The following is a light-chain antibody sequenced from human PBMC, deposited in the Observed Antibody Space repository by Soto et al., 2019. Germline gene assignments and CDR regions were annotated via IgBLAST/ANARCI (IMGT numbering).Light chain of an antibody. CDR2: DVS. Sequence: VLTQPASVSGSPGQSITISCTGTSSDVGGHNSVSWYRQDPGKAPKLMIYDVSNRPSGVSDRFSGSKSGNTASLTISGLQIEDEADYHCSSSTSSVTYVFGTGTKVTV. V-gene: IGLV2-14*01. CDR1: SSDVGGHNS. J-gene: IGLJ1*01. CDR3: SSSTSSVTYV.